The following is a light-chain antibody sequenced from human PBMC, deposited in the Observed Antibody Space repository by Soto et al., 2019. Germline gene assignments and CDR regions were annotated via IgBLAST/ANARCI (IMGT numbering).Light chain of an antibody. Sequence: EIVLTQSPATLSLSPGERATLSCRASQSVSSYLAWYQQKPGQAPRLLIYDASNRATGIPARFSGSGSGTDFTPTIRCLWREDFGVYNCQRGRSWSSTFGKGTK. CDR2: DAS. CDR1: QSVSSY. CDR3: QRGRSWSST. J-gene: IGKJ1*01. V-gene: IGKV3-11*01.